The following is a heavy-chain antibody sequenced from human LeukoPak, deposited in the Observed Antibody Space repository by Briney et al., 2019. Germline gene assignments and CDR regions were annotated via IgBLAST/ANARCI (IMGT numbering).Heavy chain of an antibody. D-gene: IGHD3-22*01. CDR2: INHSGST. CDR3: ARDRFDDSSGYYYHYYYYMDV. J-gene: IGHJ6*03. V-gene: IGHV4-34*01. CDR1: GGSFSGYY. Sequence: SETLSLTCAVYGGSFSGYYWSWIRQPPGKGLEWIGEINHSGSTNYNPSLKSRVTISVDTSKNQFSLKLSSVTAADTAVYYCARDRFDDSSGYYYHYYYYMDVWGKGTTVTVSS.